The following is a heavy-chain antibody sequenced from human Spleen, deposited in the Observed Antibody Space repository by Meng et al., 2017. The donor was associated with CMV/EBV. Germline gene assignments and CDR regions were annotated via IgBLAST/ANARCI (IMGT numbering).Heavy chain of an antibody. Sequence: GESLKISCAASGFTFSSYDMNWVRQTPGKGLEWVSFISSSGSTIYYADSVKGRFIISRDNAKNSLYLQMTSLRAEDTAVYYCARDWALDVWGQGTTVPVSS. V-gene: IGHV3-48*03. CDR2: ISSSGSTI. J-gene: IGHJ6*02. CDR1: GFTFSSYD. D-gene: IGHD3-16*01. CDR3: ARDWALDV.